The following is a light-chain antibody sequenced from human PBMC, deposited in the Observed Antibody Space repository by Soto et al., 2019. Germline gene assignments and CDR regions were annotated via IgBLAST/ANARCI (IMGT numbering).Light chain of an antibody. V-gene: IGKV3-20*01. CDR3: HHYGSLPET. Sequence: EVVLTQSPGTLSLSPGERVTLSCRASQSVASSYLAWYQQKPGRAPRLLFYSASSSATGIPDRFSGSGSGTDFTLTISRLEPEDFAVYFCHHYGSLPETFGQGTNV. CDR2: SAS. J-gene: IGKJ1*01. CDR1: QSVASSY.